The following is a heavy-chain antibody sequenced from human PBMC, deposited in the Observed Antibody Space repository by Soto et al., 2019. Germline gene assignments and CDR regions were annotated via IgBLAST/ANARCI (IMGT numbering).Heavy chain of an antibody. D-gene: IGHD3-22*01. Sequence: ASVKVSCKASGYTFTSYYMHWVRQAPGQSLEWMGIINPSGGSTSYAQKFQGRDTMTRDTSTSTVYMELSSLRSEDTAVYYCARSHYYDSSGYAPYGDYWGQGTLVTVSS. V-gene: IGHV1-46*01. CDR1: GYTFTSYY. CDR2: INPSGGST. CDR3: ARSHYYDSSGYAPYGDY. J-gene: IGHJ4*02.